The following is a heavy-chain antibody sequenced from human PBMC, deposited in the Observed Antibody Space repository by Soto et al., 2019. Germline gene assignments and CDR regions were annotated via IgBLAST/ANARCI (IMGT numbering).Heavy chain of an antibody. D-gene: IGHD6-6*01. J-gene: IGHJ5*02. V-gene: IGHV1-2*02. CDR1: GFSFTGYY. Sequence: ASVKVSCKASGFSFTGYYIHWLRQAPGQGLEWMGWINAHSGGTEYAQKFQGRVTLTRDTSIATAYLTLTSLTSDDTALYYCAKDLTRQLAYWLDPWGQGTPVTVSS. CDR2: INAHSGGT. CDR3: AKDLTRQLAYWLDP.